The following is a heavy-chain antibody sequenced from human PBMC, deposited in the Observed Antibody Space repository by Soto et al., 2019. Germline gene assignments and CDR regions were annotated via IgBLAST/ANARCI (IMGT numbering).Heavy chain of an antibody. Sequence: ASGKVSCKASGYTFTSYGISWVRQTPGQGLEWMGWISAYNSNINYAQKLQGRVTVTTDTSTSTAYMELRSLRSDDTAVYFCARDRLGATGDYWGQGTLVTVSS. V-gene: IGHV1-18*01. J-gene: IGHJ4*02. D-gene: IGHD1-26*01. CDR3: ARDRLGATGDY. CDR2: ISAYNSNI. CDR1: GYTFTSYG.